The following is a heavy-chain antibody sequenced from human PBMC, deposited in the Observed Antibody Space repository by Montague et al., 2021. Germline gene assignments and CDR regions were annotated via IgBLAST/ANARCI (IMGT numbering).Heavy chain of an antibody. CDR1: GDSVSNNNAA. Sequence: CAISGDSVSNNNAAWNWIRESPSRGLEWLGRTYYRSTWYTDYAVSVKGRIAINPDTSKNQFSLQLNSVTPEDTAVYYCAREGVGDLLFSFDSWGQGTLVTVS. J-gene: IGHJ4*02. V-gene: IGHV6-1*01. D-gene: IGHD3-10*01. CDR2: TYYRSTWYT. CDR3: AREGVGDLLFSFDS.